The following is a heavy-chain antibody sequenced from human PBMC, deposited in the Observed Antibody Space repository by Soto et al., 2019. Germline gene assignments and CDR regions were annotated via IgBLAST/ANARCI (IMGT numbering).Heavy chain of an antibody. CDR2: IYYSGST. V-gene: IGHV4-31*03. D-gene: IGHD3-10*01. CDR1: GGSISSGGYY. Sequence: SETLSLTCTVSGGSISSGGYYWSWIRQHPGKGLEWIGYIYYSGSTYYNPSLKSRVTISVDTSKNQFSLKLSSVTAADTAVYYCARIYYYGSYWFDPWRQGTLVTVSS. CDR3: ARIYYYGSYWFDP. J-gene: IGHJ5*02.